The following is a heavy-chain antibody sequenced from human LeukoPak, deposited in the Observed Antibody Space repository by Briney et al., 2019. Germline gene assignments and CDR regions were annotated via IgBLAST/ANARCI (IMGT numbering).Heavy chain of an antibody. CDR1: VGSISSFY. J-gene: IGHJ4*02. CDR2: IYYSGTT. D-gene: IGHD1-26*01. V-gene: IGHV4-59*08. Sequence: SETLSLTCTVSVGSISSFYWSWIRRPPGKGLEWIGFIYYSGTTHYNPSLKSRVTMSVATSNNQFSLRLSSVTAADTAIYYCARHSGASPHYFDYWGQGALVTVSS. CDR3: ARHSGASPHYFDY.